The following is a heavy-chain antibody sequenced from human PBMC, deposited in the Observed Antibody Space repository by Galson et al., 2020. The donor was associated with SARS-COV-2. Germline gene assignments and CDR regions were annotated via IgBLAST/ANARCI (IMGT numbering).Heavy chain of an antibody. CDR3: ARAVLRFWEWHNQNGWLDP. Sequence: SETLSLTCAVSGGSISSGGYSWSWIRQPPGTGLEWIGYIYHSGSTYYNPSLKSRVTISVDRSKNQFSLKLSSVTAADTAVYYCARAVLRFWEWHNQNGWLDPWGQGTLVTVSS. CDR2: IYHSGST. CDR1: GGSISSGGYS. J-gene: IGHJ5*02. V-gene: IGHV4-30-2*01. D-gene: IGHD3-3*01.